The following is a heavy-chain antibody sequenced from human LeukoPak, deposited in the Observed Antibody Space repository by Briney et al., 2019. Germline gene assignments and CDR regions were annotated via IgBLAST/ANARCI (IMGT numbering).Heavy chain of an antibody. V-gene: IGHV3-74*01. CDR2: INSDGSST. CDR1: GFTFSNYW. Sequence: GGSLRLSCAASGFTFSNYWMHWVRQAPGKGLVWVSRINSDGSSTSDADSVKGRFTISRDNAKNTLYLQMNSLRAEDTAVYFCAGDSASSGWYRANAFNIWGQGTMVTVSS. J-gene: IGHJ3*02. D-gene: IGHD6-19*01. CDR3: AGDSASSGWYRANAFNI.